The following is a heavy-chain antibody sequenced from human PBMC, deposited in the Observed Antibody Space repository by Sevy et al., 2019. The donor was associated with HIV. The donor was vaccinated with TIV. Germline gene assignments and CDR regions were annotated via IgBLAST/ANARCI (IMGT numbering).Heavy chain of an antibody. J-gene: IGHJ6*02. V-gene: IGHV4-59*01. CDR1: GGSISSYY. D-gene: IGHD3-3*01. CDR2: IYYSGST. CDR3: VTTENYDFWSGSYYYYGMDV. Sequence: SETLSLTCTVSGGSISSYYWSWIRQPPGKGLEWIGYIYYSGSTNYNPSLKSRVTISVDTSKNQFSLKLSSVTAADTAVYYCVTTENYDFWSGSYYYYGMDVWGQGTTVTVSS.